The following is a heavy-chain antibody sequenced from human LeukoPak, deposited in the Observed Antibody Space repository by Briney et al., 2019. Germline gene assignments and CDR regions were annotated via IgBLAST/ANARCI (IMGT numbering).Heavy chain of an antibody. Sequence: GGSLRLSCAASGFTFNSYFMNWVRQAPGRGLEWVSSISGSSSYIYSADSLKGRFSISRDNAKNSLFLQMNSLREEDTALYYCVREGEGVSDAFDVWGQGTMVTVSS. CDR2: ISGSSSYI. CDR1: GFTFNSYF. J-gene: IGHJ3*01. V-gene: IGHV3-21*04. CDR3: VREGEGVSDAFDV. D-gene: IGHD3-10*01.